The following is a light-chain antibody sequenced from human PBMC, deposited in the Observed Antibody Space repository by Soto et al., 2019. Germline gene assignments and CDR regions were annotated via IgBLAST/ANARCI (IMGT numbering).Light chain of an antibody. J-gene: IGKJ1*01. Sequence: DIRMTQSPSTLSASVGDRVTITCRASRSFSRWLAWYQQKPGKAPKLLIFDASSLESGVPSRFSGSGSGTEFSLTISSLQPDDFATYYCQQYNSYSTFGQGTKVEI. CDR1: RSFSRW. CDR3: QQYNSYST. V-gene: IGKV1-5*01. CDR2: DAS.